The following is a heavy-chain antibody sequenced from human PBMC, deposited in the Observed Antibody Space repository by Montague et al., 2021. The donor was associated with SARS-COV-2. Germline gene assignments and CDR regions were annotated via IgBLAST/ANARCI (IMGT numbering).Heavy chain of an antibody. CDR3: ARSGSYSSGWYGVDYYYGMDV. CDR2: IYYSGST. J-gene: IGHJ6*02. D-gene: IGHD6-19*01. CDR1: GGSISSGDYY. Sequence: TLSLTCTVSGGSISSGDYYWSWIRRRPGKGLEWIGYIYYSGSTYYNPSLKSRVTISVDTSKNHLSLKLSSVTAADTAVYYCARSGSYSSGWYGVDYYYGMDVWGQGTTVTVSS. V-gene: IGHV4-31*03.